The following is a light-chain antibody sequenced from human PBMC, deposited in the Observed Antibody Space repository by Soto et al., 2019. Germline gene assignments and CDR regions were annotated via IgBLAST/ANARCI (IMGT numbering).Light chain of an antibody. J-gene: IGKJ1*01. CDR2: DAS. CDR1: QSVSSW. Sequence: DIQMTQSPSTLSASVGDRVTITCRASQSVSSWLAWYRQKPGEAPMLLIYDASTLASGVPSRFSGSGSGTEFTLTISSLQPDDFATYYCQQYNSYPWTFGQGTKGEIK. V-gene: IGKV1-5*01. CDR3: QQYNSYPWT.